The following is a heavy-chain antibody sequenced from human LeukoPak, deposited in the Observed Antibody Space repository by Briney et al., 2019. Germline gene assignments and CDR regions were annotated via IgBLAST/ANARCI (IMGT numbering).Heavy chain of an antibody. Sequence: GASVKVSCKASGYTFTSYGISWVRQAPGQGLEWMGWISAYNGNTYYAQKLQGRVTMTTDTSTSTAYMELRSLRSDDTAVYYCARDIAYSSGWSYEYFQHWGQGTLVTVSS. D-gene: IGHD6-19*01. CDR3: ARDIAYSSGWSYEYFQH. J-gene: IGHJ1*01. CDR2: ISAYNGNT. CDR1: GYTFTSYG. V-gene: IGHV1-18*01.